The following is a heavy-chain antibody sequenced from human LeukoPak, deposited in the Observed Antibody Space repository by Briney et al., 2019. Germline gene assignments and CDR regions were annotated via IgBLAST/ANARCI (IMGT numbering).Heavy chain of an antibody. V-gene: IGHV3-48*01. Sequence: GGSLRLSCAASGFTFSSYSMNWVRQAPGKGLEWVSYISSSSSTIYYADSVKGRFTISRDNAKNSLYLQMNSLRAEDTAVYYCARDKQVVVGATTAYDYWGQGTLVTVSS. CDR3: ARDKQVVVGATTAYDY. CDR1: GFTFSSYS. J-gene: IGHJ4*02. CDR2: ISSSSSTI. D-gene: IGHD1-26*01.